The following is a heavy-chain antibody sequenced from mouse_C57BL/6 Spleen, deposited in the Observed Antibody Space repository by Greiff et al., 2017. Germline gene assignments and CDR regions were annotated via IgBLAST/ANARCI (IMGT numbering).Heavy chain of an antibody. CDR1: GYTFTSYW. J-gene: IGHJ4*01. Sequence: QVQLQQPGAELVKPGASVKMSCKASGYTFTSYWITWVKQRPGQGLEWIGDIYPGSGSTNYNEKFKGKATLTADKSSSTAYMQLSSLTSEDSAVYFCARAAGEIGPDYYAMDYWGQGTSVTVSS. CDR2: IYPGSGST. D-gene: IGHD2-14*01. CDR3: ARAAGEIGPDYYAMDY. V-gene: IGHV1-55*01.